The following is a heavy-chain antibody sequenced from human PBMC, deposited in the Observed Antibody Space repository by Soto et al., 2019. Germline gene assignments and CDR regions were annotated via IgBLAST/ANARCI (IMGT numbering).Heavy chain of an antibody. CDR3: ASGTEVSPSWDV. Sequence: SETLSLTCTVSGGSISSGPYSWGWIRQPPGEGLEWIGTFHYSESTYYNPSLESRVTISVDTSKNQFSLKVSSVTVADTAVYYCASGTEVSPSWDVWGQGTTVTVSS. CDR2: FHYSEST. J-gene: IGHJ6*02. CDR1: GGSISSGPYS. D-gene: IGHD1-26*01. V-gene: IGHV4-39*01.